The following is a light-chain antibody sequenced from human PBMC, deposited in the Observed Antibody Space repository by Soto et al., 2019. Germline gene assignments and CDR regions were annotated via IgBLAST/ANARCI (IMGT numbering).Light chain of an antibody. Sequence: EIVLTQSPGTLSLSPGERATLSCRASQSVSSSYFAWYQHKPGQGPRLLIYGAFTRATGIPDRFSGSGSGTDFTLTISRLEPEDFAVYYCQQHETLITFGQGTRLEI. CDR1: QSVSSSY. CDR2: GAF. CDR3: QQHETLIT. V-gene: IGKV3-20*01. J-gene: IGKJ5*01.